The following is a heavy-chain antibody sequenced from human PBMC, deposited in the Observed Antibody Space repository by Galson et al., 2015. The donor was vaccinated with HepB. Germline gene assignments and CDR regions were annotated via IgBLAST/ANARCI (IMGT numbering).Heavy chain of an antibody. CDR3: AKNLSYYYDSSGYYYRPYYYYGMDV. Sequence: SLRLSCAASGFTFSSYAMSWVRQAPGKGLEWVSAIGGNGGSTYYADSVKGRFTISRDNSKNTLYLQMNSLRAEDTAVYYCAKNLSYYYDSSGYYYRPYYYYGMDVWGQGTTVTVSS. CDR2: IGGNGGST. CDR1: GFTFSSYA. D-gene: IGHD3-22*01. J-gene: IGHJ6*02. V-gene: IGHV3-23*01.